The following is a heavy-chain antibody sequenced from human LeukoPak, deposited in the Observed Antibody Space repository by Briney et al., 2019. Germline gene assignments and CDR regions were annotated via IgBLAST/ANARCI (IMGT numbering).Heavy chain of an antibody. CDR3: AKDSPFIGPY. J-gene: IGHJ4*02. V-gene: IGHV3-23*01. D-gene: IGHD1-26*01. CDR1: GFTFSNYA. Sequence: GGSLRLSCAASGFTFSNYAMSWVRQAPGKGPEWVSGINGGGGSTHYADSVRGRFTISRDNAKNTLSLQMNSLRAEDTAIYYCAKDSPFIGPYWGQGTLVTVSS. CDR2: INGGGGST.